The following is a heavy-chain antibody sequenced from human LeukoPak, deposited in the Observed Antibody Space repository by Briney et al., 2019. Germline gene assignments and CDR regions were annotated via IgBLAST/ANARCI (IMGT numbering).Heavy chain of an antibody. V-gene: IGHV1-18*04. J-gene: IGHJ4*02. CDR3: ARDLPRSFYSNLPPFLSY. Sequence: ASVKVSCKASGYTFTGYYMHWVRQAPGQGLEWMGWISAYNGNTNYAQKLQGRVTMTTDTSTSTAYMELRSLRSDDTAVYYCARDLPRSFYSNLPPFLSYWGQGTLVTVSS. CDR1: GYTFTGYY. CDR2: ISAYNGNT. D-gene: IGHD4-11*01.